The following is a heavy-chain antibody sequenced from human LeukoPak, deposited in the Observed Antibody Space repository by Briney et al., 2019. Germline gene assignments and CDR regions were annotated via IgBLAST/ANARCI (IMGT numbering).Heavy chain of an antibody. CDR2: IYWDDYK. J-gene: IGHJ4*02. CDR1: GFSLNTREVG. Sequence: ESGPTLVKPTQTLTLTCTFSGFSLNTREVGVGWIRQPPRKALEWLALIYWDDYKHYSPSLKSRVSITKDASKNQVVLTMTNMDPVDTATYYCAHTYNGNYWHRGQGTLVTVSS. V-gene: IGHV2-5*02. CDR3: AHTYNGNYWH. D-gene: IGHD1-26*01.